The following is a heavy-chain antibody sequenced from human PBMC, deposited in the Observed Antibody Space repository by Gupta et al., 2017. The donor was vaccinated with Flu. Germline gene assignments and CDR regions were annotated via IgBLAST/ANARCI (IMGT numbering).Heavy chain of an antibody. CDR2: INSDGSST. CDR3: ARVIVGAYYFDY. J-gene: IGHJ4*02. Sequence: EVQLVESGGGLVQPGGSLRLSCAASGVPVSSYWMHWVRQAPGKGLVWVSRINSDGSSTSYADSVKGRFTISRDNAKNTLYLQMNSLRAEDTAVYYCARVIVGAYYFDYWGQGTLVTVSS. V-gene: IGHV3-74*01. CDR1: GVPVSSYW. D-gene: IGHD1-26*01.